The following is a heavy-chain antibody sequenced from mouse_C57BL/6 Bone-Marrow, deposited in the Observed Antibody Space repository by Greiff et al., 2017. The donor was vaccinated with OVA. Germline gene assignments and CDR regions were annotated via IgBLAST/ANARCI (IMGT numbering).Heavy chain of an antibody. J-gene: IGHJ2*01. CDR3: ASRDY. CDR2: IYPRSGNT. Sequence: QVQLQQSGAELARPGASVKLSCKASGYTFTSYGISWVKQRTGQGLAWIGEIYPRSGNTYYNEKFKGKATLTADKSSSTAYMELRSLTSEDSAVYFCASRDYGGQGTTLTVSS. V-gene: IGHV1-81*01. CDR1: GYTFTSYG.